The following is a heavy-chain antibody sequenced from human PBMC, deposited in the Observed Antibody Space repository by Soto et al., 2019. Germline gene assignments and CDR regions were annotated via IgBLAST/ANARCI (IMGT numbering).Heavy chain of an antibody. V-gene: IGHV1-2*04. CDR2: INPNSGGT. Sequence: QVQLVQSGAEVKKPGASVKVSCKASGYTFTGYYMHWVRQAPGQGLEWMGWINPNSGGTNYAQKFQGWVTMSGDTSSSTAYKELSRRRSDDTAVYYCARSSRIAAACTLYYYYGMDVWGQGNTVTVSS. D-gene: IGHD6-13*01. CDR1: GYTFTGYY. J-gene: IGHJ6*02. CDR3: ARSSRIAAACTLYYYYGMDV.